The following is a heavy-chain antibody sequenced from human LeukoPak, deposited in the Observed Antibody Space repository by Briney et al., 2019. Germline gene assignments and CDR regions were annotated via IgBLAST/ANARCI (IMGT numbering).Heavy chain of an antibody. J-gene: IGHJ4*02. Sequence: SETLSLTCTVSGGSISSYYWSWIRQPPGKGLEWIGYIYYSGSTNYNPSLKSRVTISVDTSKNQFSLKLSSVTAADTAVYYCARQNYDFWVDYWGQGTLVTVSS. CDR1: GGSISSYY. CDR2: IYYSGST. V-gene: IGHV4-59*01. D-gene: IGHD3-3*01. CDR3: ARQNYDFWVDY.